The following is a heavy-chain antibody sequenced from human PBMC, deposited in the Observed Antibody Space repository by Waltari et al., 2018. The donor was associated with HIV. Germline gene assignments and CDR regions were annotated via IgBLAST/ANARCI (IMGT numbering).Heavy chain of an antibody. CDR3: TTDEFYYGNSGYFDY. Sequence: EVQLVESGGDLVKPGGCLRLSGAASGFTLSNAWMSWFRQAPGKGPEWVGRIKSKADGGTTDYAAPVKGRFTISRDDSKNTLYLQMNSLRFEDTAVYYCTTDEFYYGNSGYFDYWGQGTLVTVSS. CDR1: GFTLSNAW. V-gene: IGHV3-15*05. J-gene: IGHJ4*02. CDR2: IKSKADGGTT. D-gene: IGHD3-22*01.